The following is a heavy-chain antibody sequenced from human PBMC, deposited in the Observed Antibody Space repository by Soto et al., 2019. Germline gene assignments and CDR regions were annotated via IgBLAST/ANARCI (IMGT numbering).Heavy chain of an antibody. D-gene: IGHD3-10*01. J-gene: IGHJ5*02. V-gene: IGHV3-23*01. Sequence: EVQLLESGGTLVQPGESLRLSCEVSGFSFSSFAMNWVRQAPGEGLAWVSSIRGTATSYAASVKGRFTISRDNSKNTVDMQLSTLRGEDTAAYACAKCAVLMTTSGRCCNWFDPWGQGTLVIVSS. CDR3: AKCAVLMTTSGRCCNWFDP. CDR1: GFSFSSFA. CDR2: IRGTAT.